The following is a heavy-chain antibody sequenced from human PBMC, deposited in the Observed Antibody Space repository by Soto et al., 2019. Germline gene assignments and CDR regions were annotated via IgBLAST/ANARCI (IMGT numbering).Heavy chain of an antibody. J-gene: IGHJ6*02. CDR1: GYSFTSYW. V-gene: IGHV5-51*01. CDR3: ARIGYDSSGYYPYYYYYGMDV. CDR2: IYPGDSDT. Sequence: GESLKISCKGSGYSFTSYWIGWVRQMPGKGLEWMGIIYPGDSDTRYSPSFQGQVTISADKSISTAYLQWSSLKASDTAMYYCARIGYDSSGYYPYYYYYGMDVWGQGTTVTGSS. D-gene: IGHD3-22*01.